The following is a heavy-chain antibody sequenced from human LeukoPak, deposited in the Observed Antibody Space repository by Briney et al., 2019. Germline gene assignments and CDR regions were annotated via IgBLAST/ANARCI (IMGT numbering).Heavy chain of an antibody. D-gene: IGHD3-16*02. V-gene: IGHV1-18*01. CDR2: ISSYNDNT. Sequence: ASVKVSCKASGYTFSNYGISWVRQAPGQGLEWMGWISSYNDNTNYAQKLQGRVTMTTDTSTSTAYMELRSLRSEATAVYYGARDNSVGDIEWWFDPGGQGTLVSVSS. J-gene: IGHJ5*02. CDR3: ARDNSVGDIEWWFDP. CDR1: GYTFSNYG.